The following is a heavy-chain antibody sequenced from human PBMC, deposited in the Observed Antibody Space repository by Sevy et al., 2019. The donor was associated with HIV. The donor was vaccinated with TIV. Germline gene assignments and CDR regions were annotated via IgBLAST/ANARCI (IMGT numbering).Heavy chain of an antibody. D-gene: IGHD4-17*01. CDR3: ARDQHDYAGNVRTGWFDP. V-gene: IGHV3-30-3*01. CDR2: IIYDGSMK. Sequence: GGSLRLSCAASGFTFSSYTMHWVRQAPGKGLEWVANIIYDGSMKYYADSVKGRFTISRDNSKNTPYLQMNSLSAEDTAVYYCARDQHDYAGNVRTGWFDPWGQGILVTVSS. J-gene: IGHJ5*02. CDR1: GFTFSSYT.